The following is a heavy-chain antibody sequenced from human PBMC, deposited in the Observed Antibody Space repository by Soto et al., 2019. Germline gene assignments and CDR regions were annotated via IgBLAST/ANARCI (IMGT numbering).Heavy chain of an antibody. CDR2: IYYSGST. CDR3: ARFGAPHDNIGFDP. Sequence: PSETLSLTCTVSGGSISSYYWSWIRQPPGKGLEWIGYIYYSGSTNYNPSLKSRVTISVDTSKNQFSLKLSSVTAADTAVYYCARFGAPHDNIGFDPGGKEPLVTVPS. J-gene: IGHJ5*02. CDR1: GGSISSYY. V-gene: IGHV4-59*08. D-gene: IGHD3-10*01.